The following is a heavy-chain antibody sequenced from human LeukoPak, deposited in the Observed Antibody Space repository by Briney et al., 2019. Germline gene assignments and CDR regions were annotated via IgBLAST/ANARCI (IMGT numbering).Heavy chain of an antibody. CDR1: GYTFTGYY. J-gene: IGHJ5*02. V-gene: IGHV1-2*04. CDR2: INPNSGGT. D-gene: IGHD3-10*01. CDR3: ARGEEILWFGELQGNWFDP. Sequence: ASVKVSCKASGYTFTGYYMHWVRQAPGQGLEWMGWINPNSGGTNYAQKFQGWVTMTRDTSISTAYMELSRLRSDDTAVYYCARGEEILWFGELQGNWFDPWGQGTLVTVSS.